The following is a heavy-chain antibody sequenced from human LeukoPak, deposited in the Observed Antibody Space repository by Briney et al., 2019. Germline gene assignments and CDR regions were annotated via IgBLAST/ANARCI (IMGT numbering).Heavy chain of an antibody. D-gene: IGHD4-23*01. CDR3: ARGGGYYYYYMDV. J-gene: IGHJ6*03. CDR1: GYTLTELS. Sequence: ASVKVSCKVSGYTLTELSMHWVRQAPGKGLEWMGGFDPEDGETIYAQKFQGRVTITRNTSISTAYMELSSLRSEDTAVYYCARGGGYYYYYMDVWGKGTTVTVSS. V-gene: IGHV1-24*01. CDR2: FDPEDGET.